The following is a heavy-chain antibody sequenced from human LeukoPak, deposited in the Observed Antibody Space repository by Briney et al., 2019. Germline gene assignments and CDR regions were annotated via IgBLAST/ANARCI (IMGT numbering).Heavy chain of an antibody. D-gene: IGHD3-22*01. CDR1: GFTFSSHA. V-gene: IGHV3-49*04. Sequence: GGSRRLSCAASGFTFSSHAMAWVRQAPGKGLEWVGFIRSKAYGGTTEYAASVKGRFTISRDDSKSIAYLQMNSLKTEDTAVYYCTRTYYYDSSGYLNIDYWGQGTLVTVSS. CDR2: IRSKAYGGTT. J-gene: IGHJ4*02. CDR3: TRTYYYDSSGYLNIDY.